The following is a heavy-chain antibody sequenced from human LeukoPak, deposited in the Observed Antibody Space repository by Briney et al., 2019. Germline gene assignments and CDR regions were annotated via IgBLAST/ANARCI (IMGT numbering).Heavy chain of an antibody. D-gene: IGHD3-10*01. CDR2: IYYSGST. CDR3: ARRYGSGSSGTFDY. CDR1: GGSISSYY. J-gene: IGHJ4*02. V-gene: IGHV4-59*01. Sequence: KPSETLSLTCTVSGGSISSYYWSWLRQPPGKGLEWIAYIYYSGSTNYNPSLKSRVTISVDTSKNQFSLKLSSVTAAATAVYYCARRYGSGSSGTFDYWGQGTLVTVSS.